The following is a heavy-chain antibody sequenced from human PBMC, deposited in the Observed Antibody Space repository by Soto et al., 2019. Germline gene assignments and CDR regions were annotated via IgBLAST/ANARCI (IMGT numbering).Heavy chain of an antibody. D-gene: IGHD2-15*01. CDR3: GGISRGAQGGTF. CDR1: GFSFSSYD. J-gene: IGHJ4*02. V-gene: IGHV3-7*03. Sequence: GGSLRLSCVASGFSFSSYDMSWARQVPGRGLEWLAKIKQDGSEKSYVDSVRGRFTISRDNAKNSLYLEMDSLRPEATAVYFCGGISRGAQGGTFWGQGALVTVSS. CDR2: IKQDGSEK.